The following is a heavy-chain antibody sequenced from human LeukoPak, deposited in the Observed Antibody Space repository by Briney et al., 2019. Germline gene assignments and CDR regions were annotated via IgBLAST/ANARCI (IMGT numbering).Heavy chain of an antibody. CDR1: GGSLSSYY. D-gene: IGHD1-26*01. Sequence: PSETLSLTCTVSGGSLSSYYWSWIRQPPGKGLEWIGYIYYSGSTNYNPSLKSRVTISVDTSKNQFSLKLSSVTAADTAVYYCARAGEWELVPSPVDYWGQGTLVTVSS. V-gene: IGHV4-59*01. J-gene: IGHJ4*02. CDR2: IYYSGST. CDR3: ARAGEWELVPSPVDY.